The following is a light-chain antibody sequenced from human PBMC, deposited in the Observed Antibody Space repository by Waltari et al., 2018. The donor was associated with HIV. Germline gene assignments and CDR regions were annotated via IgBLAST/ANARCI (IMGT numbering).Light chain of an antibody. V-gene: IGLV2-14*03. Sequence: QSALTQPASVSGSPGQSITISCTGTSSDIGGYNYVSWYQQHPGKAPKLMIFDASNRPSGISYRFSGSKAGNTASLTISGLQADDEAHYFCSSFSITSTLVVFGGGTKLTVL. CDR1: SSDIGGYNY. CDR3: SSFSITSTLVV. CDR2: DAS. J-gene: IGLJ2*01.